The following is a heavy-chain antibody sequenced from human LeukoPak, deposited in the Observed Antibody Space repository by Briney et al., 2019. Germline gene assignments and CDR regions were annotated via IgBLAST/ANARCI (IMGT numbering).Heavy chain of an antibody. CDR2: IYYSGST. Sequence: SETLSLTCTVSGGSISRSSYYWGWIRQPPGKGLEWIGSIYYSGSTYYNPSLKSRVTIPVDTSKNQFSLKLSSVTAADTAVYYCAILEMTTGYFDYWGQGTRVTVSS. V-gene: IGHV4-39*01. CDR3: AILEMTTGYFDY. J-gene: IGHJ4*02. CDR1: GGSISRSSYY. D-gene: IGHD5-24*01.